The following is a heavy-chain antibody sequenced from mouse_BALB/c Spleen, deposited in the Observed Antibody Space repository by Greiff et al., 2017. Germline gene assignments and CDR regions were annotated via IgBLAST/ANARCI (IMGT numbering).Heavy chain of an antibody. D-gene: IGHD1-1*01. J-gene: IGHJ4*01. CDR3: VYGYYAMDY. CDR2: IDPENGNT. V-gene: IGHV14-1*02. Sequence: EVKLVESGAELVRPGALVKLSCKASGFNIKDYYMHWVKQRPEQGLEWIGWIDPENGNTIYDPKFQGKASITADTSSNTAYLQLSSLTSEDTAVYYCVYGYYAMDYWGQGTSVTVSS. CDR1: GFNIKDYY.